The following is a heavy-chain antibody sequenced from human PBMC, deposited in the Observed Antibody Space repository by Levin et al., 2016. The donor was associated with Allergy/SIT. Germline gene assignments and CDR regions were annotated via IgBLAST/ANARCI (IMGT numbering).Heavy chain of an antibody. Sequence: VRQMPGKGLEWVANIKQDGSEKYYVDSVKGRFTISRDNAKNSLYLQMNSLRAEDTAVYYCARDQAAAGIMYYGMDVWGQGTTVTVSS. CDR3: ARDQAAAGIMYYGMDV. D-gene: IGHD6-13*01. V-gene: IGHV3-7*04. J-gene: IGHJ6*02. CDR2: IKQDGSEK.